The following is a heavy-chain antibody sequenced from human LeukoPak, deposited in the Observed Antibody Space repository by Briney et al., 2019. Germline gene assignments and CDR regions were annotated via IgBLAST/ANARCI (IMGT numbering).Heavy chain of an antibody. J-gene: IGHJ4*02. CDR1: GYSFTTYW. V-gene: IGHV5-51*01. CDR2: IYPGNSDP. D-gene: IGHD3-22*01. CDR3: ARHGNYYDSSGYYY. Sequence: GESLKISCKGSGYSFTTYWIGWVRQMPGKGLEWMGTIYPGNSDPRYSPSFQGQVTISADKSISTAYLQWSSLKASDTAMYYCARHGNYYDSSGYYYWGQGTLVTVSS.